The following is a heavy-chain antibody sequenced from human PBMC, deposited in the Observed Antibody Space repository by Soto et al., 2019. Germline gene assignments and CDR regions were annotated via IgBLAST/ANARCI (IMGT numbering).Heavy chain of an antibody. CDR1: GFTFSSFA. D-gene: IGHD2-2*01. J-gene: IGHJ3*02. Sequence: PGGSLRLCCAASGFTFSSFAMSWVRQAPGRGLEWVSAISGSGGSTYYADSVRGRFTISRDNSKNTLHLQMNSLRAEDTAVYYCANRVVEESWCSTPSCLFIAFDIWGQGTMVTVS. V-gene: IGHV3-23*01. CDR2: ISGSGGST. CDR3: ANRVVEESWCSTPSCLFIAFDI.